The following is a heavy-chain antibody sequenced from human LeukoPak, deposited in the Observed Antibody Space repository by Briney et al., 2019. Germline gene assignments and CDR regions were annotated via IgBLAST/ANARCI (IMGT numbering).Heavy chain of an antibody. CDR1: GYTFTSYG. CDR3: ARGGTTVTDYYFDY. Sequence: ASVKVSCKASGYTFTSYGISWVRQAPGQGLEWMGWINTNTGNPTYAQGFTGRFVFSLDTSVSTAYLQISSLKAEDTAVYYCARGGTTVTDYYFDYWGQGTLVTVSS. D-gene: IGHD4-17*01. J-gene: IGHJ4*02. CDR2: INTNTGNP. V-gene: IGHV7-4-1*02.